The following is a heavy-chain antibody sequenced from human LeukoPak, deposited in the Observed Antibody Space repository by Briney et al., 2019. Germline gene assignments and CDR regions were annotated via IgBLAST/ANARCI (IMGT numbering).Heavy chain of an antibody. CDR3: ARGGTPYYDSSGYPGDAFDI. J-gene: IGHJ3*02. V-gene: IGHV4-4*07. D-gene: IGHD3-22*01. CDR1: GGSTSSYY. CDR2: IYTSGST. Sequence: ASETLSLTCTVSGGSTSSYYWSWIRQPAGKGLEWIGRIYTSGSTNYNPSLKSRVTMSVDTSKNQFSLKLSSVTAADTAVYYCARGGTPYYDSSGYPGDAFDIWGQGTMVTVSS.